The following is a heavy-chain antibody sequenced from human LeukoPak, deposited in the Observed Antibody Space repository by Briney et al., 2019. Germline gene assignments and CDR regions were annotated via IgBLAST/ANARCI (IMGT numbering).Heavy chain of an antibody. Sequence: PGGSLRLSCAASGFTFSSYGMSWVRQAPGKGLEWVSAISGSGGSTYYADSVKGRFTISRDNAKNTLYQQMNSLRAEDTALYYCAKDTSAVVATSFDYWGQGTLVTVSS. V-gene: IGHV3-23*01. CDR2: ISGSGGST. CDR3: AKDTSAVVATSFDY. CDR1: GFTFSSYG. D-gene: IGHD2-15*01. J-gene: IGHJ4*02.